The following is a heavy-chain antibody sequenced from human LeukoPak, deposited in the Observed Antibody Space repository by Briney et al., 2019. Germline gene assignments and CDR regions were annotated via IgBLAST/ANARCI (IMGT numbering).Heavy chain of an antibody. J-gene: IGHJ6*02. CDR3: ARVGLVRGQRPDFSNGDYYYYGMDV. D-gene: IGHD3-10*01. Sequence: AASVKVSCKASGYTFTSYGISWVRQAPGQGLEWMGWISAYNGNTNYAQKLQGRVTMTTDTSTSTAYMELRSLRSDDTAVYYCARVGLVRGQRPDFSNGDYYYYGMDVWGQGTTVTVSS. CDR2: ISAYNGNT. V-gene: IGHV1-18*01. CDR1: GYTFTSYG.